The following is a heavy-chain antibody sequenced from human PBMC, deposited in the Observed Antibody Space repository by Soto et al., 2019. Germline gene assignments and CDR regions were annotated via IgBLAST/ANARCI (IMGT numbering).Heavy chain of an antibody. D-gene: IGHD2-8*01. CDR3: ARDNGMAGSFDP. CDR1: GFTFSAYS. CDR2: ITAGSDTV. V-gene: IGHV3-48*02. J-gene: IGHJ5*02. Sequence: QVAESGGGLVQPGGSLRLSCAASGFTFSAYSMNWARQAPGKGLEWVSYITAGSDTVFYADSVKGRFTISRDNAKNSLYLQMNSLRDEDTAVYYCARDNGMAGSFDPWGPGTLVTVSS.